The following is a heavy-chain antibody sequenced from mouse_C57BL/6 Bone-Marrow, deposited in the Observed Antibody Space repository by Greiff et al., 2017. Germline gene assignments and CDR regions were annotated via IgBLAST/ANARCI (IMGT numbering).Heavy chain of an antibody. CDR2: IYPGDGDT. V-gene: IGHV1-82*01. J-gene: IGHJ4*01. CDR3: AIRQLRPHYYAMDY. CDR1: GYAFSSSW. D-gene: IGHD3-2*02. Sequence: QVQLKESGPELVKPGASVKISCKASGYAFSSSWMNWVKQRPGKGLEWIGRIYPGDGDTNYNGKFKGKATLTADKSSSTAYLQLSSLTSEDSAVYFCAIRQLRPHYYAMDYWGQGTSVTVSS.